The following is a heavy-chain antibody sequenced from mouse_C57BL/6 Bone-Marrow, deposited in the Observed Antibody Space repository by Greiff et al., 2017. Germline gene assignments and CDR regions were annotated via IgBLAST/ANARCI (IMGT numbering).Heavy chain of an antibody. CDR2: IDPSDSYT. J-gene: IGHJ2*01. Sequence: QPGAELVRPGTSVKLSCKASGYTFTSYWMHWVMQRPGQGLEWIGVIDPSDSYTNYNQKFKGKATLTVDTSSSTAYMQLSSLTSEDSAVYYCASEGGYYDFDYWGQGTTLTVSS. V-gene: IGHV1-59*01. CDR3: ASEGGYYDFDY. CDR1: GYTFTSYW. D-gene: IGHD2-3*01.